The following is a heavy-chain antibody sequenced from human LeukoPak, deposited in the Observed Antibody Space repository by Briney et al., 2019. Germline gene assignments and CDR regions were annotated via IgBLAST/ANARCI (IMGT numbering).Heavy chain of an antibody. Sequence: GGSLRLSXAASGFTFSSYWMSWVRQAPGKGLEWVANIKQDGSEKYYVDSVKGRFTISRDNAKNSLYLQMNSLRAEDTAVYYCARGPSGGLFPVYFDYWGQGTLVTVSS. V-gene: IGHV3-7*01. CDR1: GFTFSSYW. CDR3: ARGPSGGLFPVYFDY. D-gene: IGHD2-21*01. J-gene: IGHJ4*02. CDR2: IKQDGSEK.